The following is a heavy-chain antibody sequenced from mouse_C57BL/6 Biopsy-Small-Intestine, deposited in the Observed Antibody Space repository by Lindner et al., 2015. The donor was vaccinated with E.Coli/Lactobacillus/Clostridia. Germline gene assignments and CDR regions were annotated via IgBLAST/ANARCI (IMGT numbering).Heavy chain of an antibody. CDR2: INPGSGDT. V-gene: IGHV1-54*01. J-gene: IGHJ2*01. Sequence: VQLQESGAELVRPGTSVKVSCKASGYAFTNYLIEWVKQRPGQGLEWIGMINPGSGDTNYNEKFKGKATLTADKSSSTAYMQLSSLTSEDSAVYFCARNYGTSWRVDFWGQGTPLTVSS. CDR3: ARNYGTSWRVDF. D-gene: IGHD1-1*01. CDR1: GYAFTNYL.